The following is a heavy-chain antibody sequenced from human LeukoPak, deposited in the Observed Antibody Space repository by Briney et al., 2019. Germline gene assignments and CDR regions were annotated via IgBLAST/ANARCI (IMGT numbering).Heavy chain of an antibody. V-gene: IGHV4-59*08. J-gene: IGHJ4*02. CDR2: IYYTGST. Sequence: SETLSLTCNVSGGSITSYYWNWIRQPPGKGLEWIGYIYYTGSTNSNPSLKSRLTISLDTSKKQFSLKLSSATAPDTAIYYCASSHFYDRNRYFDYWGQGALVTVSS. D-gene: IGHD3-22*01. CDR3: ASSHFYDRNRYFDY. CDR1: GGSITSYY.